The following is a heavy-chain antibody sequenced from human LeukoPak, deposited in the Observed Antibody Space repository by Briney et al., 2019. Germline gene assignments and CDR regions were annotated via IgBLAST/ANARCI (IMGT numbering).Heavy chain of an antibody. D-gene: IGHD6-19*01. CDR2: ISSSGSTI. V-gene: IGHV3-48*03. CDR3: ARSGYSSGWSNYYYYGMDV. Sequence: PGGSLRLFCAASGFKFSSYEMNWVRQAPGQGPEWIAYISSSGSTIYYADSVKGRFTISRDNAKNSLYLQMNSLRAEDTAVYYCARSGYSSGWSNYYYYGMDVWGQGTTVTVSS. J-gene: IGHJ6*02. CDR1: GFKFSSYE.